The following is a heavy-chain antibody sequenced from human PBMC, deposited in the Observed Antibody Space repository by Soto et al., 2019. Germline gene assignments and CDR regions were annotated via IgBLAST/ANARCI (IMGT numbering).Heavy chain of an antibody. CDR1: GGTFISYA. CDR2: IIPIFGTA. J-gene: IGHJ4*02. V-gene: IGHV1-69*12. CDR3: VMPSRFDYGDYYFDY. Sequence: QVQLVQSGAEVKKPGSSVKVSCKASGGTFISYAISSVRQAPGQGLEWMGGIIPIFGTANYAQKFQGRVTITADESTITAYMQLSSLRSEDTAVYYCVMPSRFDYGDYYFDYWGQATLVTVSS. D-gene: IGHD4-17*01.